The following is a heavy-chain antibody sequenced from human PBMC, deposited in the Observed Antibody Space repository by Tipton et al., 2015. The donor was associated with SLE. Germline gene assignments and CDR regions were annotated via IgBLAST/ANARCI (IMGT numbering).Heavy chain of an antibody. CDR3: ARHPYSGSYLDAFDI. CDR1: GGSISSSSYY. Sequence: TLSLTCTVSGGSISSSSYYWGWIRQPPGKGLEWIGSIYYSGSTYYNPSLKSRVTISVDTPKNQFSLKLSSVTAADTAVYYCARHPYSGSYLDAFDIWGQGTMVTVSS. CDR2: IYYSGST. J-gene: IGHJ3*02. D-gene: IGHD1-26*01. V-gene: IGHV4-39*07.